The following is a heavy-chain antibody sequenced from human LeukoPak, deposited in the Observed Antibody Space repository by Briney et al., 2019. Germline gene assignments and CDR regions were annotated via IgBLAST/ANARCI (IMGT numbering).Heavy chain of an antibody. CDR3: ARGRKMAAAGTESPALFDY. V-gene: IGHV1-2*02. D-gene: IGHD6-13*01. CDR2: INPNSGER. J-gene: IGHJ4*02. CDR1: GYTFTAYY. Sequence: GSSVKLSCKATGYTFTAYYMHWVRQAPGQRLAWMGGINPNSGERSYEQKYKGRVTMTRDTSISTAYMELNSLTSDDTAAYYCARGRKMAAAGTESPALFDYWGKGTLVAVSS.